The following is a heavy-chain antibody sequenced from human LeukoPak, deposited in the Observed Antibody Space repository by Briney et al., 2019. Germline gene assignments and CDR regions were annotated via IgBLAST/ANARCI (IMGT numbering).Heavy chain of an antibody. D-gene: IGHD3-10*01. J-gene: IGHJ5*02. Sequence: ASVKVSCKASGYTFTGYYIHWVRQTPGQGLECVGWINPNSGGTNYAQKFQGRVTMTRDTSISTAYMELSRLRSDDTAVYYCARGGSGSYFSWLDPWGQGTLVTVSS. CDR1: GYTFTGYY. V-gene: IGHV1-2*02. CDR3: ARGGSGSYFSWLDP. CDR2: INPNSGGT.